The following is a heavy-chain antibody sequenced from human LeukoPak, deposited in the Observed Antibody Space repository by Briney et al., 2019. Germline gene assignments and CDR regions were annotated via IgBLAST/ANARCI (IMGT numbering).Heavy chain of an antibody. J-gene: IGHJ3*02. V-gene: IGHV4-39*02. CDR2: IYYSGST. D-gene: IGHD2-21*01. CDR3: AREPAVIGDAFDI. CDR1: GGSFSSSSYY. Sequence: SETLSLTCTVSGGSFSSSSYYWGWIRQPPGKGLEWIESIYYSGSTYYNPSLKSRVTISVDTSKNQFSLKLSSVTAADTAVYYCAREPAVIGDAFDIWGQGTMVTVSS.